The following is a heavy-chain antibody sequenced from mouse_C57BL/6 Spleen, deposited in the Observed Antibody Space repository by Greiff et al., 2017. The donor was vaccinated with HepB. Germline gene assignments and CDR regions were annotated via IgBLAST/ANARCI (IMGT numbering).Heavy chain of an antibody. CDR3: AREGYYDYDYWFAY. CDR1: GYSITSGYY. J-gene: IGHJ3*01. Sequence: DVQLQESGPGLVKPSQSLSLTCSVTGYSITSGYYWNWIRQFPGNKLEWMGYISYDGSNNYNPSLKNRISITRDTSKNQFFLKLNSVTTEDTATYYCAREGYYDYDYWFAYWGQGTLVTVSA. D-gene: IGHD2-4*01. V-gene: IGHV3-6*01. CDR2: ISYDGSN.